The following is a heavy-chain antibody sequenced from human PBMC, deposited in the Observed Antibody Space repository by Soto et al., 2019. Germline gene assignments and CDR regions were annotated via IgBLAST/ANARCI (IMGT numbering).Heavy chain of an antibody. CDR1: GFTFSSYD. CDR3: VRRVSGNYDY. CDR2: ISSNGGTT. V-gene: IGHV3-64*01. J-gene: IGHJ4*02. D-gene: IGHD1-7*01. Sequence: EVQLAESGGGMVQPGGSLRLSCVASGFTFSSYDMHWVRQAPGKGLEYVSSISSNGGTTYYGNSVKGRFTITRDNSKNTLYLQMGILRAEDMAVYYCVRRVSGNYDYWGQVTLVTVSS.